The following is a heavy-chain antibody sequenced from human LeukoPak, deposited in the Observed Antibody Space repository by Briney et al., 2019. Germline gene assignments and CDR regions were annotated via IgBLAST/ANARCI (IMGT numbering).Heavy chain of an antibody. Sequence: PGRSLRLSCAASGFTFSIYGMHWVRQAPGKGLEWVAFISYDENNKYYADSVKGRFTISRDNSKNTLYLQMNSLRVEDTAVYYCAKAGGAYDFWSGYFGLSPDYWGQGTLVTVSS. CDR1: GFTFSIYG. CDR2: ISYDENNK. D-gene: IGHD3-3*01. J-gene: IGHJ4*02. V-gene: IGHV3-30*18. CDR3: AKAGGAYDFWSGYFGLSPDY.